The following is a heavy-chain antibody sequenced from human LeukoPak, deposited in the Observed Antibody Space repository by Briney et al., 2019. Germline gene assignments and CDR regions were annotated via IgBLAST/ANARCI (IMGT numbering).Heavy chain of an antibody. CDR3: AGDGQGGNAFDI. CDR2: IIPIFGTA. V-gene: IGHV1-69*13. Sequence: GASVKVSCKASGGTFSSYAISLVRQAPGQGLEWMGGIIPIFGTANYAQKFQGRVTITADESTSTAYMELSSLRSEDTAVYYCAGDGQGGNAFDIWGQGTMVTVSS. J-gene: IGHJ3*02. CDR1: GGTFSSYA. D-gene: IGHD1-26*01.